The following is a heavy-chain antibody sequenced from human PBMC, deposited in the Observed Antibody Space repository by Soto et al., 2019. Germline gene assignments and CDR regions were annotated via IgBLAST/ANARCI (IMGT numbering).Heavy chain of an antibody. D-gene: IGHD1-1*01. CDR2: ITGSGRDT. CDR3: AKNGLDNAPSAIDS. V-gene: IGHV3-23*01. J-gene: IGHJ4*02. Sequence: GGSLRLSCTASGFTFRNNVLSWVRQAPGKGLDWVSGITGSGRDTYYADSVKGRFTISRDNSKNMVFLQMNSLRAEDTALYYCAKNGLDNAPSAIDSWGPGTLVTVSS. CDR1: GFTFRNNV.